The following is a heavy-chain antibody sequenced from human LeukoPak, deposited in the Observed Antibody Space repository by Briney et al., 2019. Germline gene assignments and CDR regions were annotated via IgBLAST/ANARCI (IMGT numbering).Heavy chain of an antibody. CDR3: ARGCSGGSCYSENWFDP. CDR2: INPNSGGT. Sequence: ASVKVSCKASGYTFTGYYTHWVRQAPGQGLEWMGRINPNSGGTYYAEKFQGRVTMTRDTSISTAYMELSRLRSDDTAVYYCARGCSGGSCYSENWFDPWGQGTLVTVSS. V-gene: IGHV1-2*06. D-gene: IGHD2-15*01. J-gene: IGHJ5*02. CDR1: GYTFTGYY.